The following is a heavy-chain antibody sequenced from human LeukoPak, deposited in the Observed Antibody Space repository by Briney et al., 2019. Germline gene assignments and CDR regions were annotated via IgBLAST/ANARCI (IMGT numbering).Heavy chain of an antibody. CDR3: ARSRTGNYFDY. CDR2: ISSGSSTI. V-gene: IGHV3-48*01. Sequence: GGSLRLSCAASGFAFSGYSMNWVRQAPGKGLEWVSYISSGSSTIFYADSVKGRFTISRDNAKSSLFLQMNSLRAKDTAVYYCARSRTGNYFDYWGQGTLVTVSS. CDR1: GFAFSGYS. J-gene: IGHJ4*02. D-gene: IGHD2-8*02.